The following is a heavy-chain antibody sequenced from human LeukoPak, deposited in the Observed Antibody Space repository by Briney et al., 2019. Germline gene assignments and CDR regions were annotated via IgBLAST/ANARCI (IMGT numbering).Heavy chain of an antibody. CDR2: IWYDGSNK. J-gene: IGHJ4*02. CDR1: GFTFSSYG. CDR3: ARVEGTGSGWPFDY. V-gene: IGHV3-33*01. D-gene: IGHD6-19*01. Sequence: GGSRRPSCEASGFTFSSYGMHWVRQAPGKGLGGVAFIWYDGSNKYYAVSVKGRFTISRDNSKNTLYLQMNSLRAEDTAVYYCARVEGTGSGWPFDYWGQGTLVTVSS.